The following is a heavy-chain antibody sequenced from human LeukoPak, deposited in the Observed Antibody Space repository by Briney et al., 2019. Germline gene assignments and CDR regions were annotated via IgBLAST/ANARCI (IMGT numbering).Heavy chain of an antibody. CDR2: IIGSGGVGSRT. Sequence: GGSLRLSCAASGFTLRDYAMTWGREAPGNGLRWVSAIIGSGGVGSRTHYAGAVKGRFSISRDNSRNTLYLQMNSLRAEDTALYYCAKDLRFGVVFAGWGQGTLVTVSS. CDR3: AKDLRFGVVFAG. J-gene: IGHJ4*02. V-gene: IGHV3-23*01. D-gene: IGHD3-3*01. CDR1: GFTLRDYA.